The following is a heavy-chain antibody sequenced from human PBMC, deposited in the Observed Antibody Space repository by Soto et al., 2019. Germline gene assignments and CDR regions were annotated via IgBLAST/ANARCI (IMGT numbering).Heavy chain of an antibody. V-gene: IGHV3-48*02. J-gene: IGHJ3*02. D-gene: IGHD3-22*01. CDR2: ISSSSSSI. CDR1: GFTFSSYS. Sequence: GGSLRLSCAASGFTFSSYSMNWVRQAPGKGLEWVSYISSSSSSIYYADSVKGRFTISRDNAKNSLFLQMNGLRDGDTAVYYCARDDSSGYYFRPDAFDIWGQGTMVTVSS. CDR3: ARDDSSGYYFRPDAFDI.